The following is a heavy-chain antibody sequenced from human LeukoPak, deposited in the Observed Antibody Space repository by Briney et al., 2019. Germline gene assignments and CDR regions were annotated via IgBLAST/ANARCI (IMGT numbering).Heavy chain of an antibody. CDR2: IGAFGNT. D-gene: IGHD3-10*01. V-gene: IGHV3-13*01. CDR3: ARTRTYYGSGSFDAFDI. J-gene: IGHJ3*02. Sequence: PEGSLRLSCVASGFTFSRFDMHWVRQATGKGLEWVSAIGAFGNTYYSGSVKGRFTISRENAKNSFYLQMNSLRAGDTAVYYCARTRTYYGSGSFDAFDIWGQGTLVTVSS. CDR1: GFTFSRFD.